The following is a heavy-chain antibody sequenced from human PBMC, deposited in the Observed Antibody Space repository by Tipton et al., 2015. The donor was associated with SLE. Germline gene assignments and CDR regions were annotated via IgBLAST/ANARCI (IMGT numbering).Heavy chain of an antibody. J-gene: IGHJ6*03. CDR2: IYYSGST. Sequence: LRLSCTVSGGSIGSSVYYWGWIRQPPGKGLEWIGSIYYSGSTNYNPSLKSRVTISVDTSKNQFSLKLSSVTAADTAVYYCARVSAYYDFWSGYYYYMDVWGKGTTVTVSS. V-gene: IGHV4-39*07. CDR3: ARVSAYYDFWSGYYYYMDV. D-gene: IGHD3-3*01. CDR1: GGSIGSSVYY.